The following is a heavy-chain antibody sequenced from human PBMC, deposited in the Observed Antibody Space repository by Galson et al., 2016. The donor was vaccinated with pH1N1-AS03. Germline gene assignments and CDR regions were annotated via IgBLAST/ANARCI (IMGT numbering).Heavy chain of an antibody. CDR2: VSSSGTTI. V-gene: IGHV3-11*01. CDR3: ARSPPAGTWLDY. Sequence: SLRLSCAASRFNFPNFYMNWIRQAPGKGLEWISYVSSSGTTIYYADSVKGRFTISRDNAKDSLYLQMNSLRADDTAVYYCARSPPAGTWLDYWGQGTLVTVSS. CDR1: RFNFPNFY. J-gene: IGHJ4*02. D-gene: IGHD6-13*01.